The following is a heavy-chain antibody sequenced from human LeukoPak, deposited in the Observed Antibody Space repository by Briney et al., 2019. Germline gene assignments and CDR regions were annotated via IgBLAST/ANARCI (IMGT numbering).Heavy chain of an antibody. J-gene: IGHJ4*02. Sequence: ASVKVSCNASGYTFTGYHMHWVRQAPGQGLEWMGRINPNSGGTNYAQKFQGRVTMTRDASISTAHMELSRLRSDDTAVYYCAREKDNYVYNFDYWGQGTLVTVSS. D-gene: IGHD5-18*01. CDR2: INPNSGGT. CDR3: AREKDNYVYNFDY. CDR1: GYTFTGYH. V-gene: IGHV1-2*06.